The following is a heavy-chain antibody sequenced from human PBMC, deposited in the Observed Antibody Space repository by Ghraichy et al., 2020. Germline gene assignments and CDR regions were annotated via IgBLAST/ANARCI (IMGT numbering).Heavy chain of an antibody. V-gene: IGHV3-74*01. J-gene: IGHJ4*02. CDR2: INTDGSDT. CDR3: ATDQSQMGPTTFVH. CDR1: GFTFSNYW. D-gene: IGHD1-26*01. Sequence: GGSLRLSCIASGFTFSNYWMHWVRQVPGKGLEWVSRINTDGSDTIYADSVKGRFTISRDNAKNTLYVQMNSLRPEDTAVYYCATDQSQMGPTTFVHWGRGALVTVSS.